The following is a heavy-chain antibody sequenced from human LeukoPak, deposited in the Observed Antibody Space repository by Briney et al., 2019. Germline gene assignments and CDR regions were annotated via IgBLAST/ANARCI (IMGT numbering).Heavy chain of an antibody. J-gene: IGHJ5*02. CDR1: GGSFSGYY. CDR3: ARKVTYYYGSGSYNWFDP. D-gene: IGHD3-10*01. Sequence: SETLSLTCAVYGGSFSGYYWSWIRQPPGKGLEWIGEINHSGSTNYNPSLKSRVTISVDTSKNQFSLKLSSVTAADTAVYYCARKVTYYYGSGSYNWFDPWGQGTLVTVSS. V-gene: IGHV4-34*01. CDR2: INHSGST.